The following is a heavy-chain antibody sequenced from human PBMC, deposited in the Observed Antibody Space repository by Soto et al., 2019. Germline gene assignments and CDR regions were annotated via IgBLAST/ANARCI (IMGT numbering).Heavy chain of an antibody. D-gene: IGHD3-16*01. CDR3: ARCGGLNYYGMDV. V-gene: IGHV4-59*01. CDR1: GGSISSYY. J-gene: IGHJ6*02. Sequence: TVSGGSISSYYWSWIRQPPGKGLEWIGYIYYSGSTNYNPSLKSRVTISVDTSKNQFSLKLSSVTAADTAVYYCARCGGLNYYGMDVWGQGTTVTVSS. CDR2: IYYSGST.